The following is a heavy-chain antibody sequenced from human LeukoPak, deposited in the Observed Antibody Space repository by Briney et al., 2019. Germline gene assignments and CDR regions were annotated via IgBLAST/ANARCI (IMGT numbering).Heavy chain of an antibody. CDR3: ARDQRVGVTAFYRPFDP. CDR1: GYTFTDFG. D-gene: IGHD2-21*02. J-gene: IGHJ5*02. V-gene: IGHV1-18*01. CDR2: INTHKGNT. Sequence: ASVTVSCKPSGYTFTDFGISWVRQAPGQGLEGMGWINTHKGNTNYGQRFQGRFTMTIDTATNTAFMVLRSLRSDDPAVYYCARDQRVGVTAFYRPFDPWGQGTPVTVSS.